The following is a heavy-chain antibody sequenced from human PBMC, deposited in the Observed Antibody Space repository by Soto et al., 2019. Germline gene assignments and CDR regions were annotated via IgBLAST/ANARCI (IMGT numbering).Heavy chain of an antibody. D-gene: IGHD3-3*01. CDR3: ARDKVNIGVDGIHCFYGMDV. J-gene: IGHJ6*02. CDR1: GGSISSYY. Sequence: QVQLQESGPGLVKPSETLSLTCTVSGGSISSYYWSWIRQPPGKGLEWIGYIYYSGSTQYNPSLKSRVTLPVDPSKTQFSLQLRSVTAADTAVYYCARDKVNIGVDGIHCFYGMDVWGQGTTVTVSS. CDR2: IYYSGST. V-gene: IGHV4-59*01.